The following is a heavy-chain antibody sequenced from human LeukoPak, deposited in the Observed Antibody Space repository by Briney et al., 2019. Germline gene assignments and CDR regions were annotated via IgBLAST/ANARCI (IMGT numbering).Heavy chain of an antibody. V-gene: IGHV3-23*01. CDR2: IRTSGET. Sequence: PGGSLRLSCVASRFIFGGYAISWVRQAPGKGLEWVSGIRTSGETFYAESVKGRFAISRDIPKNTVYLQMNSLRAEDSAVYYCATLSYDVWTGVNRFDPWGQGTLVTVSS. CDR1: RFIFGGYA. CDR3: ATLSYDVWTGVNRFDP. J-gene: IGHJ5*02. D-gene: IGHD3-3*01.